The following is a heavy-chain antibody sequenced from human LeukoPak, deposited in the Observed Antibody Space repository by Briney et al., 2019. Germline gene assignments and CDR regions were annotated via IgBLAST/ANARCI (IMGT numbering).Heavy chain of an antibody. CDR3: ATEGDCSGGSYYSYFDY. CDR1: GGTFSSYA. Sequence: ASVKVSCKASGGTFSSYAISWVRQAPGQGLEWMGGIIPIFGTANYAQKFQGRVTITADESTSTAYMELSSLRSEDTAVYYCATEGDCSGGSYYSYFDYWGQGTLVTVSS. CDR2: IIPIFGTA. D-gene: IGHD2-15*01. V-gene: IGHV1-69*01. J-gene: IGHJ4*02.